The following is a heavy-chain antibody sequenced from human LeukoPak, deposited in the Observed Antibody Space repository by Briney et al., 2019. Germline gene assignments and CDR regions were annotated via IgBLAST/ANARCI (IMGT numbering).Heavy chain of an antibody. CDR1: GFTFDDYA. V-gene: IGHV3-43*02. D-gene: IGHD6-19*01. CDR2: ISGDGGST. CDR3: AKDMAYSSGRYGIDY. Sequence: GGSLRLSCEASGFTFDDYAMHWVRHAPGKGLEWVSLISGDGGSTHHADSVKGRFTISRDNSKNSLYLQMNSLRTEDTALYYCAKDMAYSSGRYGIDYWGQGTLVTVSS. J-gene: IGHJ4*02.